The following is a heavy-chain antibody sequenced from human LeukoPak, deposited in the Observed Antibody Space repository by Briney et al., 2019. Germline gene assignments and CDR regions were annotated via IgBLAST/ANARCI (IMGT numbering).Heavy chain of an antibody. CDR1: GGSFSGYY. CDR2: INHSGST. J-gene: IGHJ5*02. CDR3: ARDRPRARYCSGSSCPKGFDP. D-gene: IGHD2-15*01. Sequence: SETLSLTCAVYGGSFSGYYWSWIRQPPGKGLEWIGEINHSGSTNYNPSLKSRVTISVDTSKNQFSLKLSSVTAADTAVYYCARDRPRARYCSGSSCPKGFDPWGQGTLVTVSS. V-gene: IGHV4-34*01.